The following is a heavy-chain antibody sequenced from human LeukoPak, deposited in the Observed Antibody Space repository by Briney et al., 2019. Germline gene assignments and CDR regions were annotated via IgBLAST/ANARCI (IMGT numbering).Heavy chain of an antibody. CDR2: IKQDGSET. CDR3: ARGIVVPGIDY. Sequence: GGSLRLSCAASGFTFSSYWMNWVRQAPGKGLECLANIKQDGSETYYADSVKGRFTISRDNAKNSLYLQMNSLRAEDTAVYYCARGIVVPGIDYWGQGTLVTVSS. CDR1: GFTFSSYW. V-gene: IGHV3-7*01. D-gene: IGHD2-15*01. J-gene: IGHJ4*02.